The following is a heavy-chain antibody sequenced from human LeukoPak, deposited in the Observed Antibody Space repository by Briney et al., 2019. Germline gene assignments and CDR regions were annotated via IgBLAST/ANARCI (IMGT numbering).Heavy chain of an antibody. Sequence: PGGSLRLSCAASGFTFSDYYMSWIRQAPGKGLEWVSYISSSGGTIYYADSVKGRFTISRDNAKNSLYLQMNGLRAEDTAVYYCARDLAGGYYDTSGYYNWFDPWGQGTLVTVSS. D-gene: IGHD3-22*01. CDR1: GFTFSDYY. V-gene: IGHV3-11*01. J-gene: IGHJ5*02. CDR2: ISSSGGTI. CDR3: ARDLAGGYYDTSGYYNWFDP.